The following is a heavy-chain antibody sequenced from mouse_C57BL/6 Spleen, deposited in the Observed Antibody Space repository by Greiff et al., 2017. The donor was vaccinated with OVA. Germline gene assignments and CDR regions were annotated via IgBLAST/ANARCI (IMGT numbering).Heavy chain of an antibody. V-gene: IGHV1-80*01. J-gene: IGHJ4*01. Sequence: QVQLQQSGAELVKPGASVKISCKASGYAFSSYWMNWVKQRPGKGLEWIGQIYPGDGDTNYNGKFKGKATLTADKSSSTAYMQLSSLTSEDSAVYFCARLWLRRGGDYAMDYWGQGTSVTVSS. CDR2: IYPGDGDT. D-gene: IGHD2-2*01. CDR1: GYAFSSYW. CDR3: ARLWLRRGGDYAMDY.